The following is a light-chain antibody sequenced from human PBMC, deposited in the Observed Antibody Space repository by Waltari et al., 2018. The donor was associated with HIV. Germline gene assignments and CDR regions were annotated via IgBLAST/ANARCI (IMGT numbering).Light chain of an antibody. J-gene: IGLJ2*01. V-gene: IGLV2-14*01. Sequence: QSALTPPASVSGSPVQSITISCTGTSRHVGGSNPVSWYQQHPGKAPKLMIYEVSNRPSGVSNRFSGSKSGNTASLTISGLQAEDEADYYCSSYTSSSTLVFGGGTKLTVL. CDR2: EVS. CDR3: SSYTSSSTLV. CDR1: SRHVGGSNP.